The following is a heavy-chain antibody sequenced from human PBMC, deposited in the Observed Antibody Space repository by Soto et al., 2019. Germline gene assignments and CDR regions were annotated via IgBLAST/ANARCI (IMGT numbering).Heavy chain of an antibody. CDR2: INPNSGGT. CDR1: GYTFTGYY. D-gene: IGHD3-3*01. CDR3: ARSRVGYYDFWSGLGVGCYYGMDV. J-gene: IGHJ6*02. Sequence: ASVKVSCKASGYTFTGYYMHWVRQAPGQGLEWMGWINPNSGGTNYAQKFQGWVTMTRDTSISTAYMELSRLRSDDTAVYYCARSRVGYYDFWSGLGVGCYYGMDVWGQGTTVTVSS. V-gene: IGHV1-2*04.